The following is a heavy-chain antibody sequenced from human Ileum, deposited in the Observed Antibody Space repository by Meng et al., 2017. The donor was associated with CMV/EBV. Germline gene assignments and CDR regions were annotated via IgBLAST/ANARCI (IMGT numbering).Heavy chain of an antibody. Sequence: GGSLRLSCTASGFTFGDYAMSWVRQAPGKGLEWVGFIRSKAYGGTTEYAASVKGSFTISRDDSKSIAYLQVNSLKTEDTAVYYCTRESRGRYYYDSSGSIDYWGQGTLVTVSS. V-gene: IGHV3-49*04. D-gene: IGHD3-22*01. CDR1: GFTFGDYA. CDR2: IRSKAYGGTT. J-gene: IGHJ4*02. CDR3: TRESRGRYYYDSSGSIDY.